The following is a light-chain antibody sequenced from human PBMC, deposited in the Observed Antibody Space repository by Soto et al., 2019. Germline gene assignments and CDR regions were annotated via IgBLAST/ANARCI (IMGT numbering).Light chain of an antibody. CDR2: GNS. CDR1: SSNIGAGYD. CDR3: QSYDSSISGSWV. V-gene: IGLV1-40*01. J-gene: IGLJ3*02. Sequence: QSVLTQPPSVSGAPGQRVTISCTGSSSNIGAGYDVHWYQQLPGTAPKLLIYGNSNRPSGVPDRFSGSKSGTSASLAITGLQAEDQDEYYCQSYDSSISGSWVFGGGTKLTVL.